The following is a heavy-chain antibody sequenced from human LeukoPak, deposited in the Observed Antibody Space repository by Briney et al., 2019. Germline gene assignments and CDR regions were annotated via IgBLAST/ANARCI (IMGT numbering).Heavy chain of an antibody. V-gene: IGHV4-39*01. CDR2: IYYRGST. J-gene: IGHJ4*02. Sequence: PSETLSLTCTVSGGSINSSNYYWGWIRQPPGKGLEWIGTIYYRGSTYYNPSLKSRVTISVDTSKKQFSLKLTSVTAVDTAVYYCARHLFGSGYYPDYWGQGTLVTVSS. CDR1: GGSINSSNYY. D-gene: IGHD3-22*01. CDR3: ARHLFGSGYYPDY.